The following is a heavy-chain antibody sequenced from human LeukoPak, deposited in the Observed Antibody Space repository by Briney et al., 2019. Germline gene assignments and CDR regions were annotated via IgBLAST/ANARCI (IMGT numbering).Heavy chain of an antibody. CDR3: ARDPNRLADYGGDYFDH. CDR2: ISNDGSHK. V-gene: IGHV3-30*04. J-gene: IGHJ4*02. D-gene: IGHD4-23*01. Sequence: GGSLRLSCAASGFPFSSYSMHWVRQAPGNELEWVAVISNDGSHKYYADSVKGRFIISRDNSKNTLSLQMNTLRPDDTAVFYCARDPNRLADYGGDYFDHWGQGTLVTVSS. CDR1: GFPFSSYS.